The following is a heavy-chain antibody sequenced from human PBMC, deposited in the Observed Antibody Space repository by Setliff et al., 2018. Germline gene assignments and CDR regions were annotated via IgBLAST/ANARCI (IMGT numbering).Heavy chain of an antibody. J-gene: IGHJ6*03. CDR3: ARQIGSSLSHFYYYMDV. CDR2: IYPDDSDT. D-gene: IGHD6-19*01. V-gene: IGHV5-51*01. Sequence: PGESLKISCKGSGYNFASYRIAWVRQMPGKGLEWMGIIYPDDSDTRYSPSFQGQVTISADKSISTAYLQWSSLKASDTAMYYCARQIGSSLSHFYYYMDVWGKGTTVTVS. CDR1: GYNFASYR.